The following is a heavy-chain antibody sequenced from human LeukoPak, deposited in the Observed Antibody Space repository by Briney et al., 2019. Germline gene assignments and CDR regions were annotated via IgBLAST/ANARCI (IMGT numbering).Heavy chain of an antibody. CDR2: IIPIFGTA. J-gene: IGHJ4*02. CDR3: ARGDYVWGSYLYYFDY. V-gene: IGHV1-69*13. D-gene: IGHD3-16*01. Sequence: SVKVSCKASGGTFSSYAISWVRQAPGQGLEWMGGIIPIFGTANYAQKFQGRVTITADESTSTAYMELSSLRSEDTAVYYCARGDYVWGSYLYYFDYWGQGTLVTVSS. CDR1: GGTFSSYA.